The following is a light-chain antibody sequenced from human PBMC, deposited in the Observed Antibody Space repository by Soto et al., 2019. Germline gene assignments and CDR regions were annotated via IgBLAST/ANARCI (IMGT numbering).Light chain of an antibody. CDR3: QKYNSASGIP. V-gene: IGKV1-27*01. Sequence: DIQMTQSPSSLSASVGDRVTLTCRASQGISNYLAWYQQKPWKVPKLLIYAASTLQSGVTSRFSGSGSGTDFTLTISSLQPEDVATYYCQKYNSASGIPVGQGTRLEIK. CDR1: QGISNY. J-gene: IGKJ5*01. CDR2: AAS.